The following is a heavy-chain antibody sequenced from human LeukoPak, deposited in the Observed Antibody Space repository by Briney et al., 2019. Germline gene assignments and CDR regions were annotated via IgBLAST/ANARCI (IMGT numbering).Heavy chain of an antibody. CDR3: AREGGSSYGYAYH. CDR1: EYTFSVYH. D-gene: IGHD5-18*01. Sequence: ASVKVSCKASEYTFSVYHIHWVRQAPGQGLEWMAWINPDSGDTNYAQKFQGRVTMTRDTSISIAYMELSSLKSDDTAVYYCAREGGSSYGYAYHWGQGTLVTVSS. CDR2: INPDSGDT. V-gene: IGHV1-2*02. J-gene: IGHJ5*02.